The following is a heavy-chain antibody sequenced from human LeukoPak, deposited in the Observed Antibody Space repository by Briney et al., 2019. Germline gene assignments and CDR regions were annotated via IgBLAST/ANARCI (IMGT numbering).Heavy chain of an antibody. D-gene: IGHD2-2*01. J-gene: IGHJ5*02. CDR2: VDLGGRR. CDR1: GYSISSGDYY. Sequence: SQTLSLTCNVSGYSISSGDYYWTWIRQPAGKGLEWIGRVDLGGRRIIKHTLISRVTVSVDPSKNQFSLSLTSVTAADTATYYCAREGAYCSGTDCFATTVDAWGPGALVTVSS. V-gene: IGHV4-61*02. CDR3: AREGAYCSGTDCFATTVDA.